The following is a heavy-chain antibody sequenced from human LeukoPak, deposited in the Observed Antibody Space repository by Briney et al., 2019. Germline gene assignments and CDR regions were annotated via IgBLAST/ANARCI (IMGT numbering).Heavy chain of an antibody. CDR1: RFTFSTYA. V-gene: IGHV3-21*01. CDR3: ARASAPPSFYYYYGMDV. CDR2: IGGSSSSI. J-gene: IGHJ6*02. Sequence: PGGSLRLSCAASRFTFSTYAMNWVRQAPGKGLEWVSSIGGSSSSIYYADSVKGRFTISRDNAKNSLYLQMNSLRVEDTAVYYCARASAPPSFYYYYGMDVWGQGTTVTVSS.